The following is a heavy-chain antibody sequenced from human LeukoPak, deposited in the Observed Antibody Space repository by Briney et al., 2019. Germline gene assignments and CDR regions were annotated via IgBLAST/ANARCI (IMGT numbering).Heavy chain of an antibody. Sequence: GGSLRLSCAASGFTFSSYAMSWVRQAPGKGLEWVSYISSSSNSIYYADSVKGRFTISRDNAKNSLYLQMNSLRAEDTAVYYCARGAYGSGSYGDNWFDPWGQGTLVTVSS. CDR3: ARGAYGSGSYGDNWFDP. CDR1: GFTFSSYA. V-gene: IGHV3-48*01. CDR2: ISSSSNSI. J-gene: IGHJ5*02. D-gene: IGHD3-10*01.